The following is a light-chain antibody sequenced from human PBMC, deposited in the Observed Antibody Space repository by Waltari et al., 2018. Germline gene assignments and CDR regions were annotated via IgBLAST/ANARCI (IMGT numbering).Light chain of an antibody. V-gene: IGKV3-20*01. CDR1: QSIGRY. J-gene: IGKJ1*01. CDR3: QNHERLPAT. CDR2: GAS. Sequence: EIVLTQSPGTLSLSPGERATLSCRASQSIGRYLAWYQQKPDQAPRLLIYGASSRATGSPDRCSGSGSGTDFSLTISRLEPEDFAVYYCQNHERLPATFGQGTKVEIK.